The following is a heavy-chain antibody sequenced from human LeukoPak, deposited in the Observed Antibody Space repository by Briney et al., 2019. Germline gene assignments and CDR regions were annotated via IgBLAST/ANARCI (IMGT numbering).Heavy chain of an antibody. CDR2: ISPSSNTI. CDR1: GFTFSDYT. CDR3: AGKLWEPRDH. Sequence: PGGSLRLSCAASGFTFSDYTMNWVRQAPGKGLEWVSSISPSSNTIYYAGSVKGRFTISRDNAKNSLYLQMNSLRAEDTAVYYCAGKLWEPRDHWGQGTLVTVSS. V-gene: IGHV3-48*04. D-gene: IGHD1-26*01. J-gene: IGHJ4*02.